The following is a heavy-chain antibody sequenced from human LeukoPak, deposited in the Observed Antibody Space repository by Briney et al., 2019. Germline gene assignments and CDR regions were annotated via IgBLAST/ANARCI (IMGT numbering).Heavy chain of an antibody. CDR1: SGSLSGYY. CDR2: ITHSGSP. Sequence: SETLSLTCGVSSGSLSGYYWRWIRQPPGGGLEWLGEITHSGSPNYNPSLKSRVTISGDTSKKQLSLNLTSVTAADTGVYYCARGVDLWGRGTPVTVSS. V-gene: IGHV4-34*01. J-gene: IGHJ2*01. CDR3: ARGVDL.